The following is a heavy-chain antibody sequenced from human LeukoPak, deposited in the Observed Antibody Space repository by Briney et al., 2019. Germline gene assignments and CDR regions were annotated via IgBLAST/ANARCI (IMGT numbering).Heavy chain of an antibody. D-gene: IGHD3-10*01. CDR2: ITPIFGTA. J-gene: IGHJ3*02. CDR1: GGTFSSYA. Sequence: SVKVSCKASGGTFSSYAISWVRQAPGQGLEWMGGITPIFGTANYAQKFQGRVTITADESTSTAYMELSSLRSEDTAVYYCARVVYYYGSGTLDAFDIWGQGTMVTVSS. V-gene: IGHV1-69*13. CDR3: ARVVYYYGSGTLDAFDI.